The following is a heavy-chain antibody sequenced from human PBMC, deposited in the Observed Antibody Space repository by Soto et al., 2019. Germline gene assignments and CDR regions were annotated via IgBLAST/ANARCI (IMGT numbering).Heavy chain of an antibody. CDR1: GYTFTGYY. CDR2: INPNSGGT. J-gene: IGHJ6*03. CDR3: ARGITGESYYYMDV. V-gene: IGHV1-2*04. D-gene: IGHD1-20*01. Sequence: ASVKVSCKASGYTFTGYYMHWVRQAPGQGLEWMGWINPNSGGTSYAQKFQGWVTMTRDTSISTAYMELSRLRSDDTAVYYCARGITGESYYYMDVWGKGTTVTVSS.